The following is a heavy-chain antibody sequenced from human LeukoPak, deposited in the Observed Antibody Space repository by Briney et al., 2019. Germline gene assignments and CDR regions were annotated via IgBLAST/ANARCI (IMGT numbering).Heavy chain of an antibody. Sequence: SETLSLTCTVSGGSISSGGYYWSWIRQHPGKGLEWIGYIYYSGSTYYNPSLKSRVTISVDTSKNQFSLELSSVTAADTAVYYCATGRVYAPGYWGQGTLVTVSS. CDR1: GGSISSGGYY. D-gene: IGHD2-8*01. CDR2: IYYSGST. CDR3: ATGRVYAPGY. V-gene: IGHV4-31*03. J-gene: IGHJ4*02.